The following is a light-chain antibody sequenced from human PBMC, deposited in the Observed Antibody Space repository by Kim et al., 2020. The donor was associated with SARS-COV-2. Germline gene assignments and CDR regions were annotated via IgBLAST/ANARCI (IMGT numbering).Light chain of an antibody. Sequence: SYELTQPPSVSVSPGQTASITCSGDKLGDKYTSWYQQKTGQSPLLVIYQDNKRPSGIPERYSGSNSGNTATLTISGTQAMDEADYYCQAWDSNTGVLGTGTQLTVL. J-gene: IGLJ1*01. CDR2: QDN. CDR3: QAWDSNTGV. CDR1: KLGDKY. V-gene: IGLV3-1*01.